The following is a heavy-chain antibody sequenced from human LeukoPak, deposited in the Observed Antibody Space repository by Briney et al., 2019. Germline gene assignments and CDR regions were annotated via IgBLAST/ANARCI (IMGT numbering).Heavy chain of an antibody. CDR3: VRCRYQLLFFSNYFDY. J-gene: IGHJ4*02. D-gene: IGHD2-2*01. CDR2: INHSGST. V-gene: IGHV4-34*01. Sequence: PSETLSLTCAVSGGSFSGYYWSWIRQPPGKGLEWIGDINHSGSTNYNPSLKSRVTISVDTSKNQFSLNLSSVTAADTAGYYFVRCRYQLLFFSNYFDYWGQGTLVTVSS. CDR1: GGSFSGYY.